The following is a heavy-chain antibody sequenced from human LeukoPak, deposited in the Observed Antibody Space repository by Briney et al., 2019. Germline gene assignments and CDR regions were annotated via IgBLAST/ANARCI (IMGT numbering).Heavy chain of an antibody. D-gene: IGHD6-19*01. CDR3: ARSVAVAGTGFDY. Sequence: GSLRLSCAASGFTFSSYAMHWVRQAPGKGLEWVAVISYDGSNKYYADSVKGRFTISRDNSKNTLYLQMNSLRAEDTAVYYCARSVAVAGTGFDYWGQGTLVTVSS. CDR1: GFTFSSYA. J-gene: IGHJ4*02. CDR2: ISYDGSNK. V-gene: IGHV3-30*04.